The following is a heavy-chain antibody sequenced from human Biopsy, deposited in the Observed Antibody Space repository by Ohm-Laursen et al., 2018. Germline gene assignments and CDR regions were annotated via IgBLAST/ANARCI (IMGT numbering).Heavy chain of an antibody. D-gene: IGHD2-8*01. Sequence: SLRLSCAASGFSFSDNYMDWVRQAPGKGLEWVAAIWYDGSNKNYADSVKGRFTISRDNSKNTLYLQMNSLRGEDTAVYYCAKCMTGGSNYYFHHCGQGTLLTVSS. CDR1: GFSFSDNY. J-gene: IGHJ4*02. CDR2: IWYDGSNK. V-gene: IGHV3-33*06. CDR3: AKCMTGGSNYYFHH.